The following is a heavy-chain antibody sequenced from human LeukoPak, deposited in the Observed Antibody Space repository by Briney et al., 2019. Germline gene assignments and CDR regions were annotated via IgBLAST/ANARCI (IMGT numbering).Heavy chain of an antibody. CDR2: ISYDGSNK. V-gene: IGHV3-30*18. D-gene: IGHD3-10*01. CDR1: GFTFSSYG. CDR3: AKDAQLYYYGSGIGY. J-gene: IGHJ4*02. Sequence: GRSLRLSCAASGFTFSSYGMHWVRQAPGKGLEWVAVISYDGSNKYYADSVKGRFTISRDNSKNTLYLQMNSLRAEDTAVYYCAKDAQLYYYGSGIGYWGQGTLVTVSS.